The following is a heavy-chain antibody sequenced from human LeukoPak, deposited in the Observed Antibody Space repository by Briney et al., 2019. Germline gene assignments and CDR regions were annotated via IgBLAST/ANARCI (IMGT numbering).Heavy chain of an antibody. CDR3: ARHDRWPYLIDY. V-gene: IGHV4-59*08. D-gene: IGHD4-23*01. CDR2: IYYSGST. J-gene: IGHJ4*02. CDR1: GGSIGIYY. Sequence: GSLRLSCTVSGGSIGIYYWSWIRQPPGKGLEWIGYIYYSGSTNYNPSLKSRVTISVDTSKNQFSLNLNSVTAADTAVYSCARHDRWPYLIDYWGQGILVTVSS.